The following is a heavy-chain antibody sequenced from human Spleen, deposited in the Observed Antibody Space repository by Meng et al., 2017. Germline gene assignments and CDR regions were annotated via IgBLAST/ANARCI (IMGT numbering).Heavy chain of an antibody. Sequence: ASVKVSCKASGYTFTSYAMHWVRQAPGQRLEWMGWINAGNGNTKYSQKFQGRVTITRDTSASTAYMELSSLRSEDTAVYYCARDLIMVRGVTFDYWGQGTLVTVSS. V-gene: IGHV1-3*01. CDR1: GYTFTSYA. CDR3: ARDLIMVRGVTFDY. CDR2: INAGNGNT. J-gene: IGHJ4*02. D-gene: IGHD3-10*01.